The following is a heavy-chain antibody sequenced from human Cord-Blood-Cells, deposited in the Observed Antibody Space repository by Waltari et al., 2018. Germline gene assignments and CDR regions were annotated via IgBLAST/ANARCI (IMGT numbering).Heavy chain of an antibody. CDR2: INPSGGTT. J-gene: IGHJ3*02. V-gene: IGHV1-46*03. CDR3: ARPKSTVDAFDI. D-gene: IGHD2-2*01. CDR1: GYTFTSYY. Sequence: QVPLVQSGAAVKKPGASVKVSCKASGYTFTSYYMDWVRQAPGQGLEWMGIINPSGGTTSYAQKFQGRVTMTRDTSTSTVYMELSSLRSEDAAVYYCARPKSTVDAFDIWGQGTMVTVSS.